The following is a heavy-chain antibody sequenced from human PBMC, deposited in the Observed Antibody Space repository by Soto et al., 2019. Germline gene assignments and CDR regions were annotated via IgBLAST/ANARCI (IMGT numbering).Heavy chain of an antibody. CDR2: TYYKSQWYY. V-gene: IGHV6-1*01. CDR3: AGDRQSVRGVQIAVGNFDS. D-gene: IGHD6-19*01. J-gene: IGHJ4*02. Sequence: PSQTLSLTCAISGDSVSSNIAAWNWIRQSPSRGLEWLGRTYYKSQWYYDYAVSVKSRITINPDTSKNQFSLQLNSVSPEDTAVYYCAGDRQSVRGVQIAVGNFDSWGQGTLVTV. CDR1: GDSVSSNIAA.